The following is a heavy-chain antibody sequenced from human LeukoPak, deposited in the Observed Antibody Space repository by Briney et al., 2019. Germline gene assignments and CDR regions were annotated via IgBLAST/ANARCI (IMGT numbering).Heavy chain of an antibody. CDR2: INHSGST. D-gene: IGHD5-24*01. Sequence: SETLSLTCAVYGGSFSGYYWSWIRQPPGKGPEWIGEINHSGSTNYNPSLKSRVTISVDTSKNQFSLKLSSVTAADTAVYYCARKGVSLMAFDPWGQGTLVTVSS. CDR3: ARKGVSLMAFDP. V-gene: IGHV4-34*01. J-gene: IGHJ5*02. CDR1: GGSFSGYY.